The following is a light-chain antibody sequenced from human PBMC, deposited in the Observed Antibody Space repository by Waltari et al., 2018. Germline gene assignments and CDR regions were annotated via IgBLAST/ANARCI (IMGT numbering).Light chain of an antibody. CDR2: GAS. J-gene: IGKJ2*01. V-gene: IGKV3-15*01. CDR3: QQYNNWPPYT. CDR1: QSVSIN. Sequence: EIVMTQSPATLSVSPGERATLSSRASQSVSINLAWYQQKFGQAPRLLIYGASTRATGVPARFSGSGSGTEFTLTISSLQSEDFAVYYCQQYNNWPPYTFGQGTKLEIK.